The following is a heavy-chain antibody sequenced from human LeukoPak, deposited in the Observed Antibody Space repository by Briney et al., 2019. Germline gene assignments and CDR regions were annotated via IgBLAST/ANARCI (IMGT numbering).Heavy chain of an antibody. CDR2: ISSSSSYI. CDR1: GFTFSSYA. Sequence: PGGSLRLSCAASGFTFSSYAVTWVRQAPGKGLEWVSSISSSSSYIYYADSVKGRFTISRDNAKNSLYLQMNSLRAEDTAVYYCASYYGSGSQPDYWGQGTLVTVSS. D-gene: IGHD3-10*01. V-gene: IGHV3-21*01. J-gene: IGHJ4*02. CDR3: ASYYGSGSQPDY.